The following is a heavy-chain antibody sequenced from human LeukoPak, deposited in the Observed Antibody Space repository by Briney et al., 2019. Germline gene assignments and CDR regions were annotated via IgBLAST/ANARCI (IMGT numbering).Heavy chain of an antibody. V-gene: IGHV3-49*04. CDR3: TRGPIQLCLYYGMDV. CDR2: IRSKAYGGKT. J-gene: IGHJ6*02. Sequence: PGGSLRLSCTASGFTFGDHAMSWVRQAPGKGLEWVGFIRSKAYGGKTEYAASVKGRFTISRDGSKSIAYLQMNSLKTEDTAVYYCTRGPIQLCLYYGMDVWGQGTTVIVSS. D-gene: IGHD5-18*01. CDR1: GFTFGDHA.